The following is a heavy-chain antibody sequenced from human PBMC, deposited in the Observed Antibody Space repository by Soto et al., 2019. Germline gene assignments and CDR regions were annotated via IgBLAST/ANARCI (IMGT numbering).Heavy chain of an antibody. V-gene: IGHV3-23*01. CDR3: AKSPIMVRGLIFDY. Sequence: EVQLLESGGGLVQPGGSLRLSCAASGFTFNNYALSWVRQAPGKGREWVSGISSGGKTYYADSVKGRFTIYRDTAKDTLSLQMNSLRAEDTAVYYCAKSPIMVRGLIFDYWGQGTLVTVSS. CDR1: GFTFNNYA. J-gene: IGHJ4*02. CDR2: ISSGGKT. D-gene: IGHD3-10*01.